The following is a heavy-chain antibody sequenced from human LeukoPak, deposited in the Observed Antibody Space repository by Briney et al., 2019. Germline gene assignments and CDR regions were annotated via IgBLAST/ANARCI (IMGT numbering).Heavy chain of an antibody. CDR3: AKDDKVRGVIMGNYFDY. CDR2: ISGRGGST. CDR1: GFIFSSYA. Sequence: PGGSLRLSCGASGFIFSSYAMHWVRQAPGKGLEWVSAISGRGGSTYYADSVKGRFTISRDNSKNTLYLQMNSLRAEDTAVYYCAKDDKVRGVIMGNYFDYWGQGTLVTVSS. D-gene: IGHD3-10*01. V-gene: IGHV3-23*01. J-gene: IGHJ4*02.